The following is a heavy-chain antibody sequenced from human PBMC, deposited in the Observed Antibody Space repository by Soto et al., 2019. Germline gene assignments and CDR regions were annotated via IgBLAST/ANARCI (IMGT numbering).Heavy chain of an antibody. CDR2: IHYTGIT. Sequence: QVQLQESDPGLVKPSQTLSLICTVSGDSINSGLYFWSWIRQSPEKGLEWIGAIHYTGITLDNPSLKSRVSLSVDTSTNQFSLQLRSVTAADTAVYYCARGRGAFDPWGQGTLVTVSS. CDR3: ARGRGAFDP. D-gene: IGHD3-16*01. V-gene: IGHV4-30-4*01. J-gene: IGHJ5*02. CDR1: GDSINSGLYF.